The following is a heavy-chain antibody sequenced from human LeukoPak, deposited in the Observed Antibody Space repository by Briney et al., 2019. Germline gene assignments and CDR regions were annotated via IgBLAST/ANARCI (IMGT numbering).Heavy chain of an antibody. CDR2: IIPIFGTA. CDR1: GGTFSSYA. V-gene: IGHV1-69*13. CDR3: ARGGLRGYSGYDQIDY. J-gene: IGHJ4*02. D-gene: IGHD5-12*01. Sequence: ASVKVSCTASGGTFSSYAISWVRQAPGQGLEWMGGIIPIFGTANYAQKFQGRVTITADESTSTAYMELSSLRSEDTAVYYCARGGLRGYSGYDQIDYWGQGTLVTVSS.